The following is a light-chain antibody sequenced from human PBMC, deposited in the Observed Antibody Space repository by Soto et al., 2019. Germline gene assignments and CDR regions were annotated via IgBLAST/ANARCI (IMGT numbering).Light chain of an antibody. CDR3: QQRDLWPLT. CDR1: QSVSIY. V-gene: IGKV3-11*01. Sequence: EVVLTQSPATLSLSPGDRATLSCRASQSVSIYLAWYQHKPGQAPRLLVYDASIRAKGIPARFSGSGSGTDFTLTITSLEPGDFAVYYCQQRDLWPLTVGPGTKVD. J-gene: IGKJ3*01. CDR2: DAS.